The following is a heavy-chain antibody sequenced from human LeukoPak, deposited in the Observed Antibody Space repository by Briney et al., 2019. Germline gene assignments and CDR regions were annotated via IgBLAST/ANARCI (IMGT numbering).Heavy chain of an antibody. V-gene: IGHV4-34*01. J-gene: IGHJ6*03. CDR2: INHSGST. Sequence: SETLSLTCAVYGGSFCGYYWTWIRQPPGKGLEWIGEINHSGSTNYNPSLKSPVTISVDTSKNQFSLKLSSVTAADTAVYYCARGSSAFDTYYYYYMDVWGKGTTVTVSS. D-gene: IGHD3-22*01. CDR1: GGSFCGYY. CDR3: ARGSSAFDTYYYYYMDV.